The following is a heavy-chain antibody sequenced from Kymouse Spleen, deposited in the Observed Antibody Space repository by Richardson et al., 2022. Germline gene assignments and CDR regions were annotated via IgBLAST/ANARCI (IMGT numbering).Heavy chain of an antibody. CDR3: AREGYSGYDSFDY. Sequence: QVQLVESGGGVVQPGRSLRLSCAASGFTFSSYGMHWVRQAPGKGLEWVAVIWYDGSNKYYADSVKGRFTISRDNSKNTLYLQMNSLRAEDTAVYYCAREGYSGYDSFDYWGQGTLVTVSS. CDR1: GFTFSSYG. CDR2: IWYDGSNK. J-gene: IGHJ4*02. D-gene: IGHD5-12*01. V-gene: IGHV3-33*01.